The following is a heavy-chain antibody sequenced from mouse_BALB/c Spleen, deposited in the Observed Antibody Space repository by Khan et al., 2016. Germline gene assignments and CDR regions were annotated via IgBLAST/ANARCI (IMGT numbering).Heavy chain of an antibody. V-gene: IGHV1-4*02. CDR3: ARDYTYDPCFPY. CDR1: GFTFTNYT. D-gene: IGHD2-14*01. CDR2: ISPTSGYT. J-gene: IGHJ3*01. Sequence: QVQLQQSAAELARPGASVKTSCKASGFTFTNYTIHWIKQRPGQGLEWVGFISPTSGYTEYNPKFKDKTTLTPDNSSTTSYMQLSSLTSEDAAVYYCARDYTYDPCFPYWGQGTLVSVSA.